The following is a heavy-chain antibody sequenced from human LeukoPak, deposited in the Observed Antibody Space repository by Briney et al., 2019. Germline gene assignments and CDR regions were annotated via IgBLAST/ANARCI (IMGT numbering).Heavy chain of an antibody. V-gene: IGHV3-74*01. CDR3: ARASGYYDSSGYYNGMDV. CDR2: INSDESST. D-gene: IGHD3-22*01. Sequence: GGSLRLSCAASGFTLSTYWMHWVRQVPGKGLVWVSRINSDESSTSYADSATGRFTISRDNARNTLYLQMDSLRAEDTAVYYCARASGYYDSSGYYNGMDVWGQGTTVTVSS. CDR1: GFTLSTYW. J-gene: IGHJ6*02.